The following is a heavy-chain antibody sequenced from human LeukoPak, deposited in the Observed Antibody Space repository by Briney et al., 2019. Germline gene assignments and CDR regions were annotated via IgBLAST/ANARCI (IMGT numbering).Heavy chain of an antibody. D-gene: IGHD2-2*01. Sequence: SETLSLTCAVYGGSFSGYYWSWIRQPPGKGLEWIGEINHSRSTNYNPSLKSRVTISVDTSKNQFSLKLSSVTAADTAVYYCARGLGYCSSTSCYWAVYFDYWGQGTLVTVSS. CDR2: INHSRST. CDR1: GGSFSGYY. V-gene: IGHV4-34*01. CDR3: ARGLGYCSSTSCYWAVYFDY. J-gene: IGHJ4*02.